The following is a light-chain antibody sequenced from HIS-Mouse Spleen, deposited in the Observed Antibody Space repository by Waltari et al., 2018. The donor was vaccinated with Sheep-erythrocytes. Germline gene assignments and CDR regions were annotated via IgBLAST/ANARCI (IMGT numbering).Light chain of an antibody. Sequence: QSALTQPRSVSGSPGQSVTISCTGTSSDVGGYNYVSWYQQHPGKAPKLMSYDVSKRPSGVPDRFSGSKSGSTASLTISGLQAEYEADYYCCSYAGSYTVWVFGGGTKLTVL. V-gene: IGLV2-11*01. CDR1: SSDVGGYNY. CDR2: DVS. CDR3: CSYAGSYTVWV. J-gene: IGLJ3*02.